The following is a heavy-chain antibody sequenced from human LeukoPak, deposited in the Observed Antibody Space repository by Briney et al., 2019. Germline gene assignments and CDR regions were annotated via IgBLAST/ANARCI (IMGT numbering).Heavy chain of an antibody. CDR2: ISYDGSNK. CDR3: AKVGLPVTTILDYFDY. CDR1: GFIFTPYE. J-gene: IGHJ4*02. Sequence: GGSLRLSCAASGFIFTPYEMNWVRQAPGKGLEWVALISYDGSNKYYADSVKGRFTISRDNSKNTLYLQMNSLRAEDTAVYYCAKVGLPVTTILDYFDYWGQGTLVTVSS. D-gene: IGHD4-11*01. V-gene: IGHV3-30*18.